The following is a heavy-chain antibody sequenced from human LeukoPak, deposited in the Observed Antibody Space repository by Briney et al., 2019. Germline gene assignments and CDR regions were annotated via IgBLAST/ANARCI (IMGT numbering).Heavy chain of an antibody. V-gene: IGHV3-7*01. CDR2: VNQGGTGK. J-gene: IGHJ6*03. CDR3: AREHYFYHMDG. CDR1: GFTFSSQW. Sequence: QTGGSLRLSCEASGFTFSSQWMSWVRQAPGKGLEWVANVNQGGTGKYYVDSVKGRFTISRDNAENSLYLQMNSLRAEDTAVYYCAREHYFYHMDGWGEGTTVTVSS.